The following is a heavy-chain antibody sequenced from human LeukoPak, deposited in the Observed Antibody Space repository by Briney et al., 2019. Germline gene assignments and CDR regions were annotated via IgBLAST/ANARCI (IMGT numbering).Heavy chain of an antibody. Sequence: ASVKVSCKASGYTFTHHGITWVRQAPGQGLEWVGWISGYNGDTHYAQNFQGRVTLTTDTSTSTAYMELRSLRSDDTAVYYCARDPTNTSGRYAYFDYWGQGTLVTVSS. CDR2: ISGYNGDT. CDR3: ARDPTNTSGRYAYFDY. CDR1: GYTFTHHG. J-gene: IGHJ4*02. V-gene: IGHV1-18*01. D-gene: IGHD6-19*01.